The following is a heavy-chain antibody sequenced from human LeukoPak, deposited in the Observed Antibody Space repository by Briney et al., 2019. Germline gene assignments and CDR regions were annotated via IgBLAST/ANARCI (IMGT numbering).Heavy chain of an antibody. CDR3: ARLVRDRRDDYVWGSYGVQRPWITYNWFDP. CDR1: GGSISSYY. D-gene: IGHD3-16*01. V-gene: IGHV4-59*08. J-gene: IGHJ5*02. CDR2: IYYSGST. Sequence: SETLSLTCTVSGGSISSYYWSWIRQPPGKGLEWIGYIYYSGSTNYNPSLKSRVTISVDTSKNQFSLKLSSVTAADTAVYYCARLVRDRRDDYVWGSYGVQRPWITYNWFDPWGQGTLVTVSS.